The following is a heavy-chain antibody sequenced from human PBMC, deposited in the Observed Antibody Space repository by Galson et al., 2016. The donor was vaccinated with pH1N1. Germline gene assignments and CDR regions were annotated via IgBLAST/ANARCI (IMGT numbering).Heavy chain of an antibody. Sequence: CAISGDSVSSNSAAWNWIRQSPSRGLEWLGRTYYRSKWYNDYAVSVKSRITINPDTSKNQFSLQLNSVTPEDTAVYYCARDGIAAAGIRRDQYYFDYWGPGTLVTVSS. CDR1: GDSVSSNSAA. V-gene: IGHV6-1*01. CDR2: TYYRSKWYN. D-gene: IGHD6-13*01. CDR3: ARDGIAAAGIRRDQYYFDY. J-gene: IGHJ4*02.